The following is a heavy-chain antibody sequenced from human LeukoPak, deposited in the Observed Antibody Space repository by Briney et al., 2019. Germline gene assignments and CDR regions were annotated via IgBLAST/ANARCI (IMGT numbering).Heavy chain of an antibody. CDR3: ASSGSFYDAFDI. CDR1: GFTFSSYS. Sequence: GGSLRLSCAASGFTFSSYSMNWVRQAPGKGLEWVSSISSSSSYIYYADSVKGRFTISRDNAKNSLYLQMNSLRAEDTAVYYCASSGSFYDAFDIWGQGTMVTVSS. J-gene: IGHJ3*02. V-gene: IGHV3-21*01. CDR2: ISSSSSYI. D-gene: IGHD1-26*01.